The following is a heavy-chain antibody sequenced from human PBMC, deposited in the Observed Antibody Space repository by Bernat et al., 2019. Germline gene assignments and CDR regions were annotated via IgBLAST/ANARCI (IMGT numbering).Heavy chain of an antibody. CDR3: ARDGDDFWSGYPLDY. Sequence: QVQLVQSGAEVKKPGASVKVSCKASGYTFTSYAMHWVRQAPGQRLEWMGWINAGNGNTKYSQKFQGRVTITRDTSASTAYMELSSLRSEETAVYYCARDGDDFWSGYPLDYWGQGTLVTVSS. D-gene: IGHD3-3*01. CDR2: INAGNGNT. V-gene: IGHV1-3*01. J-gene: IGHJ4*02. CDR1: GYTFTSYA.